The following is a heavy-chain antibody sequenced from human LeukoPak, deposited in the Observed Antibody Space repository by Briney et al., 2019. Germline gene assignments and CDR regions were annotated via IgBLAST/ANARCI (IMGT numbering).Heavy chain of an antibody. J-gene: IGHJ6*03. CDR2: IIPIFGTA. CDR1: GGTFSSYA. CDR3: ASYYGDSDYYYYYMDV. D-gene: IGHD4-17*01. V-gene: IGHV1-69*06. Sequence: ASVKVSCKASGGTFSSYAISWVRQAPGQGLEWMGGIIPIFGTANYAQKFQGRVTITADKSTSTAYMELSSLRSEDTAVYYCASYYGDSDYYYYYMDVWGKGTTVTVSS.